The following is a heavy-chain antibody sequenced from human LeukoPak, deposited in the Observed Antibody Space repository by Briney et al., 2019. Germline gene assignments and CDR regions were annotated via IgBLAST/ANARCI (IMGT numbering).Heavy chain of an antibody. J-gene: IGHJ4*02. D-gene: IGHD3-16*01. CDR3: ARAERTGGDY. CDR1: GASISSHY. Sequence: SSDTLSLTCTVSGASISSHYWSWTRQPPGKGLEWIGYIFYSSSTNYNPSLKSRVTISVDTSKNQFSLKLNAVTTADTAVYYCARAERTGGDYWGQGTLVTVSS. CDR2: IFYSSST. V-gene: IGHV4-59*11.